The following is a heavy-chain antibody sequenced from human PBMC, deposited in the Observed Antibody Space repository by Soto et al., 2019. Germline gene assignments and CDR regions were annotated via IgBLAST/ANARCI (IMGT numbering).Heavy chain of an antibody. J-gene: IGHJ3*01. CDR1: GFPFSDYY. Sequence: QMQLVESGEGLVRSGGPLKLSCVSSGFPFSDYYMHWLRQAPGRGLEWISYISGPSSVISYGDSVKGRFTISRDNAKDSLFLQMNNLRAEDTALYYCARGKYPGSVDVWDQGTMVTVSS. CDR3: ARGKYPGSVDV. V-gene: IGHV3-11*01. CDR2: ISGPSSVI.